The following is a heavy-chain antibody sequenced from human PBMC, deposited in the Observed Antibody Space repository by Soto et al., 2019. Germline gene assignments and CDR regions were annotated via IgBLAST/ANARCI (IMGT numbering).Heavy chain of an antibody. Sequence: NPSETLSLTCSVSGGSISKFYWSWIRKTAGKGLEWMGRVYATGTTDYNPSLRSRVAMSVDISKKTFSLRLTSVTAADTGVYYCVRDGSKTLRDWFDPWGQGKLVTVSS. D-gene: IGHD4-17*01. V-gene: IGHV4-4*07. CDR1: GGSISKFY. CDR2: VYATGTT. J-gene: IGHJ5*02. CDR3: VRDGSKTLRDWFDP.